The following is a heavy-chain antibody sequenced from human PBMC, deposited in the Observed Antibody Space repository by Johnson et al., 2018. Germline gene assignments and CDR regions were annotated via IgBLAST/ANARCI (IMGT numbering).Heavy chain of an antibody. D-gene: IGHD3-3*01. J-gene: IGHJ6*03. CDR3: VKIRGEGYYYYMVV. Sequence: VQLVQSGGGVVQPGRSLRLSCAASGFTFSSYGMHWVRQAPGKGLEWVAVVSYDGRNKYYADSVKGRFTITRDNSKNTLYLHMNRLNVEDTAVYYCVKIRGEGYYYYMVVWGKVTTVTVSS. V-gene: IGHV3-30*18. CDR2: VSYDGRNK. CDR1: GFTFSSYG.